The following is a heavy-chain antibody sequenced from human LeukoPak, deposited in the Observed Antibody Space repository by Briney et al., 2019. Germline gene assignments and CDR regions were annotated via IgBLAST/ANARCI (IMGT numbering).Heavy chain of an antibody. CDR3: AKGGDLEMATMTQGYFDY. V-gene: IGHV3-23*01. CDR1: GFTFSSYA. J-gene: IGHJ4*02. D-gene: IGHD5-24*01. Sequence: GGSLRLSCAASGFTFSSYAMSWVRQAPGEGLEWVSAISGSGGSTYYADSVKVRFTISRDNSKNTLYLQMNSLRAEDTAVYYCAKGGDLEMATMTQGYFDYWGQGTLVTVSS. CDR2: ISGSGGST.